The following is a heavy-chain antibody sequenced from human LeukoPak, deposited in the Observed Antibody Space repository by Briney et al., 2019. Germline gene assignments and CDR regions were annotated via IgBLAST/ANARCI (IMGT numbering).Heavy chain of an antibody. J-gene: IGHJ4*02. V-gene: IGHV3-7*01. CDR2: IKEDGSQK. Sequence: GGSLRLSCAASGFTFSSYWMMWVRQAPGKGPEWVADIKEDGSQKYYVDSVKGRFTISRDNAKNSLYLQMNNLRVEDTAVYYCARDGPGIAAAGAEFDYWGQGTLVTVSS. CDR3: ARDGPGIAAAGAEFDY. D-gene: IGHD6-13*01. CDR1: GFTFSSYW.